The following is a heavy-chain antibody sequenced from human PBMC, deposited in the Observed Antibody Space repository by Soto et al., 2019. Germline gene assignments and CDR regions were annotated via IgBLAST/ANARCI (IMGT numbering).Heavy chain of an antibody. V-gene: IGHV1-18*04. J-gene: IGHJ6*02. CDR2: ISTYNGNT. D-gene: IGHD7-27*01. Sequence: QVQLLQSGAEVKKPGASVKLSCKASGYKFTTYGITWVRQAPGQGLEWLGGISTYNGNTDYAQNLQDRVTMTTETSTSTAYLEVRSLTSYDTAVYFCARGLGTNGLDVWGQGTTVTVSS. CDR3: ARGLGTNGLDV. CDR1: GYKFTTYG.